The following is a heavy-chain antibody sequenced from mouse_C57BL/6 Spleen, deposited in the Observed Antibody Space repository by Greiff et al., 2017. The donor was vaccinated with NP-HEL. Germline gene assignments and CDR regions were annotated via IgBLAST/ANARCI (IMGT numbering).Heavy chain of an antibody. Sequence: EVQLQQSGAELVKPGASVKLSCTASGFNIKDYYMHWVKQRTEQGLEWIGRIDPEDGETKYAPKFQGKATITADTSSNTAYLQLRSLTSEDTAVYYCARALVFTTVVSTDAMDYWGQGTSVTVSS. J-gene: IGHJ4*01. CDR3: ARALVFTTVVSTDAMDY. V-gene: IGHV14-2*01. CDR1: GFNIKDYY. CDR2: IDPEDGET. D-gene: IGHD1-1*01.